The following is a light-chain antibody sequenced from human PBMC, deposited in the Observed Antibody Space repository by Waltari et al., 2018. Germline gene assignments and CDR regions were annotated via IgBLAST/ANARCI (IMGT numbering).Light chain of an antibody. Sequence: AIQMTQSPSSLSASGGDRVTITCRASQGIRNDLGWYQQKPGKAPTLLIYAASSLHSGVPSRFSGSGSGTYFTLTISSLQPEDFATYYCLQDYNYPWTFGQGTKVEIK. V-gene: IGKV1-6*01. CDR3: LQDYNYPWT. CDR2: AAS. CDR1: QGIRND. J-gene: IGKJ1*01.